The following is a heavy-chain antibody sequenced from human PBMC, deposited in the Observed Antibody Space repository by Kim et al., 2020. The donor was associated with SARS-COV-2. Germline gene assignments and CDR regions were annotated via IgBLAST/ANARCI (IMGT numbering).Heavy chain of an antibody. D-gene: IGHD6-13*01. J-gene: IGHJ4*02. CDR2: ISHTGST. Sequence: SETLSLTCTVSGSSFRDFYWGWIRQTPGQSLEWIGHISHTGSTTYNPSLKSRITISLDTSKSQFSLELRSLTAEDTAVYFCARDFSLFRWYLWGQGTLVSVSS. CDR1: GSSFRDFY. V-gene: IGHV4-59*01. CDR3: ARDFSLFRWYL.